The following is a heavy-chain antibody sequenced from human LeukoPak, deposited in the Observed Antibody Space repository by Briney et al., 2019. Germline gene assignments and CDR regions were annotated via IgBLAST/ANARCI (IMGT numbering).Heavy chain of an antibody. CDR2: INPNSGGT. V-gene: IGHV1-2*02. J-gene: IGHJ5*02. D-gene: IGHD6-13*01. CDR1: GYTFTGYY. CDR3: AIARSSSFSHGLGWFDP. Sequence: ASVKVSCKASGYTFTGYYMHWVRQAPGQGLEWMGWINPNSGGTNYALKFQGRVTMTRDTSISTAYMELSRLRSDDTAVYYCAIARSSSFSHGLGWFDPWGQGTLVTVSS.